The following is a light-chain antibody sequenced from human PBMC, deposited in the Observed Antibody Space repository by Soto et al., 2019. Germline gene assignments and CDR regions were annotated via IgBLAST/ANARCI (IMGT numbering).Light chain of an antibody. CDR1: QSINSY. CDR2: AAS. Sequence: DIQMTQSPSSLSASVGDRVTITCRASQSINSYLNWYQQKPGKTPKLLIYAASSLQSGVPLRFSGSGSGTDFTLTISSLQPEDFATYYCQQSYSTLMYTFGQGTKLEIK. J-gene: IGKJ2*01. CDR3: QQSYSTLMYT. V-gene: IGKV1-39*01.